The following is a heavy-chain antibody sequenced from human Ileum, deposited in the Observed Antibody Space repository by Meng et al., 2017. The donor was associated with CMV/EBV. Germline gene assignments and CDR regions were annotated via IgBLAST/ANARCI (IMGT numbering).Heavy chain of an antibody. CDR1: GLIFNKYG. J-gene: IGHJ4*02. D-gene: IGHD3-10*01. V-gene: IGHV3-30*02. CDR3: VGHQGGPRDGVRLV. CDR2: IDVDGQRR. Sequence: ESLKISCVASGLIFNKYGIHWLRQAPGKGLEWLSFIDVDGQRRYNGDTVKARFVVFKDRSKNTVVLQMNSLRVEDTAVYYCVGHQGGPRDGVRLVWGQGTLVTVSS.